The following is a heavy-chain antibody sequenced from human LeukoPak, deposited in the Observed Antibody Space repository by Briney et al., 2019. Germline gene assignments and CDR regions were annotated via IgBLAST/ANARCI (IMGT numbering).Heavy chain of an antibody. CDR2: ISYDGSNK. V-gene: IGHV3-30-3*01. J-gene: IGHJ4*02. D-gene: IGHD4-17*01. CDR3: AREEDYGDYGELFDY. CDR1: EFTFSSYA. Sequence: GGSLRLSCAASEFTFSSYAMHWVRQAPGKGLEWVAVISYDGSNKYYADSVKGRFTISRDNSKNTLYLQMNSLRAEDTAVYYCAREEDYGDYGELFDYWGQGTLVTVSS.